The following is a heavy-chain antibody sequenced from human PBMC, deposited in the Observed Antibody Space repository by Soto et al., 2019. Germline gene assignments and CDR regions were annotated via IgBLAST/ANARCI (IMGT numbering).Heavy chain of an antibody. V-gene: IGHV1-18*01. D-gene: IGHD1-26*01. CDR3: GRERQWEAVVY. J-gene: IGHJ4*02. CDR2: ISGYNSNT. Sequence: VQLVQSGGEVKRPGTSVKVSCEASGYSFANYGITLVRRAPGQGLEWMGWISGYNSNTNYAQKFEGRVTMAKDTTKSTAYLEVRSLRFGETAVYYCGRERQWEAVVYWGPGPPVSVSS. CDR1: GYSFANYG.